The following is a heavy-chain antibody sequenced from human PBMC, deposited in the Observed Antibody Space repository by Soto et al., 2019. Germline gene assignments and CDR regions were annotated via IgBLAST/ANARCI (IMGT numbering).Heavy chain of an antibody. J-gene: IGHJ4*02. V-gene: IGHV3-23*01. Sequence: EVQLLESRGGLVQPGGSLRLSCAASGFTFSSYAMSWVRQAPGKGLEWVSAISGSGGSTYYADSVKGRFTISRDNSKNTLYLQMNSLRAEDTAVYYCAKDRDYGDYEGNFEDYWGQGTLVTVSS. CDR3: AKDRDYGDYEGNFEDY. CDR2: ISGSGGST. CDR1: GFTFSSYA. D-gene: IGHD4-17*01.